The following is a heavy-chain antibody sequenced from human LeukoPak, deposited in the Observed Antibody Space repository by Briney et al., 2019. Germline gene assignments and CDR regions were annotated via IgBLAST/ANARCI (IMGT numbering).Heavy chain of an antibody. J-gene: IGHJ3*02. CDR1: GFTFDDYG. Sequence: PGGSLRLSCAASGFTFDDYGMSWVRQAPGKGLEWVSGINWNGGSTGYADSVKGRFTISRDNSKNTLYLQMNSLRAEDTAVYYCARDLLTMIVVGAFDIWGQGTMVTVSS. CDR3: ARDLLTMIVVGAFDI. CDR2: INWNGGST. V-gene: IGHV3-20*04. D-gene: IGHD3-22*01.